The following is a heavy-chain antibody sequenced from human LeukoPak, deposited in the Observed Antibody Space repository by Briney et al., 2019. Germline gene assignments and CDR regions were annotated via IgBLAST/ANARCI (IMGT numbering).Heavy chain of an antibody. V-gene: IGHV3-30-3*01. J-gene: IGHJ4*02. CDR3: ARLREYDGPAAAYYFDY. D-gene: IGHD2-2*01. CDR2: KSYDGNKQ. Sequence: QSGGSLRLSCAASGFSFSTSTIHWVRQAPGKGLEWVAMKSYDGNKQFYADSVKGRFSISGDNTKNTVSLQMDSVRAEDTAVYYCARLREYDGPAAAYYFDYWGQGTLVTVSS. CDR1: GFSFSTST.